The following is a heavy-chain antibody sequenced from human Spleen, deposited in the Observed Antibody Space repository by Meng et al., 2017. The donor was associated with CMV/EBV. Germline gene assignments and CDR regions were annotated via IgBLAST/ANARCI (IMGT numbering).Heavy chain of an antibody. Sequence: VSGGSINLGGYYWGWVRQFPGRGLESIGRIYYTGDIFYNPSLEGRLTIAPDTSKNQFSLSLKFMTVADAAVYYCVRIRVGHSSPIDFWGRGTLVTVSS. CDR2: IYYTGDI. CDR3: VRIRVGHSSPIDF. V-gene: IGHV4-31*02. J-gene: IGHJ4*01. CDR1: GGSINLGGYY. D-gene: IGHD1-26*01.